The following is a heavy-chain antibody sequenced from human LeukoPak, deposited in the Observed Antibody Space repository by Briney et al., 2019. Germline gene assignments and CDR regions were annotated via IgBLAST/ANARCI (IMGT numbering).Heavy chain of an antibody. CDR2: IYYSGST. Sequence: SETLSLTCTVSGGSISSGGYYWSWIRQHPGKGLEWIGYIYYSGSTYYNPSLKSRVTISVDTSKNQFSLKLSSVTVADTAVYYCARGPMVRGVTISGKFDYWGQGTLVTVSS. V-gene: IGHV4-31*03. J-gene: IGHJ4*02. CDR3: ARGPMVRGVTISGKFDY. D-gene: IGHD3-10*01. CDR1: GGSISSGGYY.